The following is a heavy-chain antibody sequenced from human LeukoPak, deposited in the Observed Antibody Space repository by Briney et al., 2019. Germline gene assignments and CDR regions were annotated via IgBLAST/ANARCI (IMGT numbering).Heavy chain of an antibody. CDR1: GFSFSTYW. J-gene: IGHJ4*02. CDR3: TRGGRLHPQSPY. V-gene: IGHV3-7*01. CDR2: IKQDGSDI. D-gene: IGHD3-16*01. Sequence: PGGSLRPSCAASGFSFSTYWMSWVRQAPGKGLEWVANIKQDGSDIYYVDSVKGRFIISRDNAKNSLYLQMSSLRAEDTAVYYCTRGGRLHPQSPYWGQGTLVTVSS.